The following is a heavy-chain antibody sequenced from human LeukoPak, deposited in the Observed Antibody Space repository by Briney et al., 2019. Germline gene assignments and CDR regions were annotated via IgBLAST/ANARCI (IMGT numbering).Heavy chain of an antibody. CDR1: GFTFSSYS. V-gene: IGHV3-21*01. CDR3: ARAIFYSSSSGAFDI. J-gene: IGHJ3*02. D-gene: IGHD6-6*01. CDR2: ISSSSSYI. Sequence: PGGSLRLSCAASGFTFSSYSMNWVRQAPGKGLEWVSSISSSSSYIYYADSVKGRFTISRDNAKNSLYLQMNSLRADDTAVYYCARAIFYSSSSGAFDIWGQGTMVTVSS.